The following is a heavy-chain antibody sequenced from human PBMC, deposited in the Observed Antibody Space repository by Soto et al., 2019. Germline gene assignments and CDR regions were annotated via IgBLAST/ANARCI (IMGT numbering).Heavy chain of an antibody. Sequence: GGSLRLSCAASGFTFSTYAMSWVRQAPGKGLVWVSAISGSGGSTFYADSVKGRFTISRDNSMNTLYLQMNSLRTEDTAVYYCAHPRGFGVFDAYDIWGQGTMVTVSS. CDR2: ISGSGGST. CDR1: GFTFSTYA. D-gene: IGHD3-10*01. CDR3: AHPRGFGVFDAYDI. J-gene: IGHJ3*02. V-gene: IGHV3-23*01.